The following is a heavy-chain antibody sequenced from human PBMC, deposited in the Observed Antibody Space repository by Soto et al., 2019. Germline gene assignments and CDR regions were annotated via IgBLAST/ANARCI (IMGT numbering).Heavy chain of an antibody. J-gene: IGHJ6*02. CDR2: IIPIFGTA. CDR1: GGTFSSYA. Sequence: QVQLVQSGAEVKKPGSSVTVSCKASGGTFSSYAISWVRQAPGQGLEWMGGIIPIFGTANYAQKFEGRVTITAKESTSAAHREQSSLGLEDRGGYYCGREGGAGWIGYGMDVWGQGTTVTVSS. V-gene: IGHV1-69*01. D-gene: IGHD5-12*01. CDR3: GREGGAGWIGYGMDV.